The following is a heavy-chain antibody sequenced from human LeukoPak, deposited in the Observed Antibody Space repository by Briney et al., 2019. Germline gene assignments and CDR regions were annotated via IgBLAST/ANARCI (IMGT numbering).Heavy chain of an antibody. CDR3: AKGLGAAYRIVHALDM. CDR2: ITWDRGSG. CDR1: GFTFHDYA. V-gene: IGHV3-9*03. D-gene: IGHD1-26*01. Sequence: PGGSLRLSCAASGFTFHDYAMHWVRQLPGKGLEWVSGITWDRGSGLYADSVRGRFIISRDNAKNSLYLQMNSLRPEDMAAYYCAKGLGAAYRIVHALDMWGQGTMVTV. J-gene: IGHJ3*02.